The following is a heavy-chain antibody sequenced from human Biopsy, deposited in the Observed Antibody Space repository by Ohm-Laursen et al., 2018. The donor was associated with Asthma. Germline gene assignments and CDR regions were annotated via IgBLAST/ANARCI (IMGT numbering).Heavy chain of an antibody. J-gene: IGHJ6*02. CDR2: IYYTGSD. V-gene: IGHV4-61*01. D-gene: IGHD3-10*01. Sequence: SETLSLTCTVSGDSVNTGSYYWSWIRQPPGKGLEWLGYIYYTGSDNYNPSLKSRVTISVDTSKNQFSLRLNSVTAADTAVYYCARGPNYHGSGRAPIGMDVWGQGTTVTVSS. CDR3: ARGPNYHGSGRAPIGMDV. CDR1: GDSVNTGSYY.